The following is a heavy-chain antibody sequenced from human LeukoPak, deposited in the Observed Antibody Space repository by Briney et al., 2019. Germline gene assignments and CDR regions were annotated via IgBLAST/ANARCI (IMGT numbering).Heavy chain of an antibody. Sequence: GKSLRLTCAASGFTFSDHPMHWVRQAPGKGLLWVAVISNDGANKSYARSAKGRFTISRDNSQNTLYLQMNSLTAEDTAVYYCARGHGHFDYWGQGTLVTVSS. V-gene: IGHV3-30*04. CDR3: ARGHGHFDY. J-gene: IGHJ4*02. CDR2: ISNDGANK. CDR1: GFTFSDHP.